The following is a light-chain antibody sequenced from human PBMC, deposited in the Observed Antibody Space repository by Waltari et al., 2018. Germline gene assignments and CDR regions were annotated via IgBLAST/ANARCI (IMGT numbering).Light chain of an antibody. CDR2: TNN. Sequence: QSVLTQTPSVSATPGQRVTISCSGSSSNIGTNIVNWYQQLPGTAPKLLIHTNNQRPSGVPDRFSGSKSGTSASLAISGLQSEDEAEYYCAAWDDSLDGPVFGGGTKLTVL. V-gene: IGLV1-44*01. CDR1: SSNIGTNI. J-gene: IGLJ3*02. CDR3: AAWDDSLDGPV.